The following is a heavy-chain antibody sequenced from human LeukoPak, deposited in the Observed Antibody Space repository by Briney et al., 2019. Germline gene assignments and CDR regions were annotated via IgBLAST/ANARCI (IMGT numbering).Heavy chain of an antibody. CDR1: GFTFSSYA. J-gene: IGHJ4*02. V-gene: IGHV3-30*04. CDR3: ARGHVDTAMVNLLDY. Sequence: GGSLRLSCAASGFTFSSYAMHWVRQAPGKGLEWVAVTSYDGSNKYYADSVKGRFTISRDNSKNTLYLQMNSLRAEDTAVYYCARGHVDTAMVNLLDYWGQGTLVTVSS. D-gene: IGHD5-18*01. CDR2: TSYDGSNK.